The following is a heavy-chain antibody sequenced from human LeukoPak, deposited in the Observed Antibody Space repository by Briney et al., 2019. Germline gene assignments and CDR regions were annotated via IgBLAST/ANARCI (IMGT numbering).Heavy chain of an antibody. CDR2: IHYSGST. J-gene: IGHJ3*01. CDR3: ARVQWLPLDVFNF. D-gene: IGHD6-19*01. Sequence: SETLSLTCTVSGGSMSSYYWSWIRQPPGKGLEWIGYIHYSGSTDYNPSLKSRVTISVDTSKNQFSLKMNSMTAADTAMYYCARVQWLPLDVFNFWGQGTMVTVSS. V-gene: IGHV4-59*01. CDR1: GGSMSSYY.